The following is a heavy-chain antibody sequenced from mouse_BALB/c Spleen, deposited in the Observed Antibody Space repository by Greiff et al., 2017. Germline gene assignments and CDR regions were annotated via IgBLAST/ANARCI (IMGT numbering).Heavy chain of an antibody. V-gene: IGHV1S81*02. CDR3: ATTMITTGYAMDD. J-gene: IGHJ4*01. CDR1: GYTFTSYW. CDR2: INPSNGRT. Sequence: QVQLQQPGAELVKPGASVKLSCKASGYTFTSYWMHWVKQRPGQGLEWIGEINPSNGRTNYNEKFKSKATLTVDKSSSTAYMQLSSLTSEDSAVYYCATTMITTGYAMDDWGQGTSVTVSS. D-gene: IGHD2-4*01.